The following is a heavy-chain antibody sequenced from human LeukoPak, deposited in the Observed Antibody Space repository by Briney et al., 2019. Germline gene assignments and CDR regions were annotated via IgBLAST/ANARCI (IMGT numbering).Heavy chain of an antibody. D-gene: IGHD3-16*02. CDR2: IRYDGSNK. Sequence: GGSLRLSCAASGFTFSSYGMHWVRQAPGKGLEWVAFIRYDGSNKYYADSVKGRFTISRDNSKNTLYLQMNSLRAEDTAVYYCAKLLRRNYDYVRGSYRPSPLFDYWGQGTLVTVSS. V-gene: IGHV3-30*02. J-gene: IGHJ4*02. CDR3: AKLLRRNYDYVRGSYRPSPLFDY. CDR1: GFTFSSYG.